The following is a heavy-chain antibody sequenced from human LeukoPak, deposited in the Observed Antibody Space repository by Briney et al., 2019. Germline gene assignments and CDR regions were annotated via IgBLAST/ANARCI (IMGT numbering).Heavy chain of an antibody. CDR1: GGSFSGYY. V-gene: IGHV4-34*01. CDR3: ARVGRGNIAARRGYYYYMDV. CDR2: INHSGST. J-gene: IGHJ6*03. Sequence: SETLSLTCAVYGGSFSGYYWSWVRQPPGKGLEWIGEINHSGSTNYNPSLKSRVTISVDTSKNQFSLKLSSVTAADTAVYYCARVGRGNIAARRGYYYYMDVWGKGTTVTVSS. D-gene: IGHD6-6*01.